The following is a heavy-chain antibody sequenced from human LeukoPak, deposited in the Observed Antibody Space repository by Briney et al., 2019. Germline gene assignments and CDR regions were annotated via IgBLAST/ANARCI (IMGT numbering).Heavy chain of an antibody. V-gene: IGHV4-59*01. CDR1: GGSISSYY. CDR3: ARGIGNYYYMDV. CDR2: IYYSGST. Sequence: PSETLSLTCTVSGGSISSYYWSWIRQPPGKGLEWIGYIYYSGSTNYNPSLKSRVTISVDTSKNQFSLKLSSVTAADTAVYYCARGIGNYYYMDVWGKGTTVTVSS. J-gene: IGHJ6*03. D-gene: IGHD3-10*01.